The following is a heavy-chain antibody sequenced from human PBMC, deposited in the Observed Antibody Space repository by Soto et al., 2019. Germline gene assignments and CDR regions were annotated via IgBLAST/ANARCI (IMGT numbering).Heavy chain of an antibody. CDR1: DYSFNSYG. D-gene: IGHD2-15*01. Sequence: QVQLVQSGDELKKPGASVKVSCKASDYSFNSYGITWVRKAPGQGLEWMGWLSGDNGDIKYAQKFQGRVTMTTDMSTSTVYMELRSLSSDDTAVSFCAGSRGFGFDFWGQGTLVTVSS. CDR3: AGSRGFGFDF. J-gene: IGHJ4*02. CDR2: LSGDNGDI. V-gene: IGHV1-18*01.